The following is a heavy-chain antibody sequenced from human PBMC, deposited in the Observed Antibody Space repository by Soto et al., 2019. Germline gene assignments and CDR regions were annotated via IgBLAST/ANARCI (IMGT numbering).Heavy chain of an antibody. D-gene: IGHD7-27*01. V-gene: IGHV4-30-4*01. CDR3: ARGSLLLNWGSRRDYFDY. J-gene: IGHJ4*02. CDR2: IYYSGST. CDR1: GGSISSGDYY. Sequence: PSETLSLTCTIAGGSISSGDYYWSWIRQPPGKGLEWIGYIYYSGSTYYNPSLKSRVTISVDTSKNQFSLKLSSVTAADTAVYYCARGSLLLNWGSRRDYFDYWGQGTLVTVSS.